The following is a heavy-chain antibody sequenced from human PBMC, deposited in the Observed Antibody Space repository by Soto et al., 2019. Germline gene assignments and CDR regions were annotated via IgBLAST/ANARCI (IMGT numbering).Heavy chain of an antibody. V-gene: IGHV4-4*02. CDR3: GRNGDACLEY. D-gene: IGHD2-21*02. CDR2: IDQSASA. J-gene: IGHJ4*02. Sequence: QVHLQESGPGLVKPSWTLSLSCAVSGGSISSDHWWSWVRQSPGKGLEWIGEIDQSASASYNSDLQSRVNISKDISKHKFSLQLAAVTAAYTAVYYCGRNGDACLEYWGQGTLVTVSS. CDR1: GGSISSDHW.